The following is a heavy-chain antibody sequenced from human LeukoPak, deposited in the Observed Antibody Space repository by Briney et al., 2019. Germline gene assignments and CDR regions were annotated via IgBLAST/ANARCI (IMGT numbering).Heavy chain of an antibody. CDR3: ARVITGSLTPYDY. D-gene: IGHD1-20*01. J-gene: IGHJ4*02. CDR2: INPNSGGT. Sequence: GASVKVSCKASGYTFTGYYMHWVRQAPGQGLEWMGWINPNSGGTNYAQKFQGRVTMTRDTSISTAYMELSRLRSDDTAVYYCARVITGSLTPYDYRGQGTLVTVSS. V-gene: IGHV1-2*02. CDR1: GYTFTGYY.